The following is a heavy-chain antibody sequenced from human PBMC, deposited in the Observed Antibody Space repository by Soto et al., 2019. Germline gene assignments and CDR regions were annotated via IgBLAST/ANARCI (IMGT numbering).Heavy chain of an antibody. CDR3: ARDRGYSASYYSD. D-gene: IGHD1-26*01. Sequence: QVQLVQSGAEVKRPGASVKVSCKTSGYTFNKYGISWVRQAPGQGLEWMGWISGFNGNTDYAQKLHDRVTITIDTSTSTAYMELRSLRSDDTAVYFCARDRGYSASYYSDWGQGTLVTVSS. CDR2: ISGFNGNT. V-gene: IGHV1-18*01. CDR1: GYTFNKYG. J-gene: IGHJ4*02.